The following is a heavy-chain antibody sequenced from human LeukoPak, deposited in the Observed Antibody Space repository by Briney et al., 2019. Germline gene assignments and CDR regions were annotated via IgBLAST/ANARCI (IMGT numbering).Heavy chain of an antibody. CDR3: ARSISTVVKGVLFDY. V-gene: IGHV3-7*01. J-gene: IGHJ4*02. D-gene: IGHD4-23*01. CDR2: IKQDGSEK. Sequence: PGGSLRLSCAASGFTFSSYSMNWVRQAPGKGLEWVANIKQDGSEKYYVDSVKGRFTISRDNAKNSLYLQMNSLRAEDTAVYYCARSISTVVKGVLFDYWGQGTLVTVSS. CDR1: GFTFSSYS.